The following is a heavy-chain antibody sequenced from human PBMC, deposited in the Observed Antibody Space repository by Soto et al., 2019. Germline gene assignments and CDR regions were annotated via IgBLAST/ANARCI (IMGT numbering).Heavy chain of an antibody. J-gene: IGHJ4*02. V-gene: IGHV4-59*01. Sequence: PSETLSLTCTVSGGSISSYYWSWIRQPPGKGLEWIGYIYYSGSTNYNPSLKSRVTISVDTSKNQLSLKLSSVTAADTAVYYCARVGKYDILTGYPLPDFWGQGTLVTVSS. CDR3: ARVGKYDILTGYPLPDF. CDR1: GGSISSYY. D-gene: IGHD3-9*01. CDR2: IYYSGST.